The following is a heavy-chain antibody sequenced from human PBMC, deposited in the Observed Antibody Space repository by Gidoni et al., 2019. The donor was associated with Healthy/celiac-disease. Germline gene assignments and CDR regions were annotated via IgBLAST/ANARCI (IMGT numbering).Heavy chain of an antibody. Sequence: EVQLVESGGGVVRPGGSLRLSCAASGFPFDDFGMSWVRQAPGKGLEWVSGINWNGVSTGYADSVKGRFTISRDNAKNSLYLQMNSLRAEDTALYYCARDPGGDYDILTGYSYDAFDIWGQGTMVTVSS. D-gene: IGHD3-9*01. CDR1: GFPFDDFG. V-gene: IGHV3-20*04. CDR2: INWNGVST. CDR3: ARDPGGDYDILTGYSYDAFDI. J-gene: IGHJ3*02.